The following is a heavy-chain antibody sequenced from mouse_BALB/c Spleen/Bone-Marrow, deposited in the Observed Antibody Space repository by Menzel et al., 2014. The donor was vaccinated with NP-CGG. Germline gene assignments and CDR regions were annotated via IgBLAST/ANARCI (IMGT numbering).Heavy chain of an antibody. J-gene: IGHJ4*01. Sequence: QVQLKQSGAELVRPGSSVKISCKASGYAFSSYWMNWVKQRPGQGLEWIGQIYPGDGDTNYNGKFKGKATLTADKSSSTAYMQLSSLTSVDSAVYFCARLDGYYPYYAMDYWGQGTSVTVSS. CDR1: GYAFSSYW. CDR3: ARLDGYYPYYAMDY. V-gene: IGHV1-80*01. CDR2: IYPGDGDT. D-gene: IGHD2-3*01.